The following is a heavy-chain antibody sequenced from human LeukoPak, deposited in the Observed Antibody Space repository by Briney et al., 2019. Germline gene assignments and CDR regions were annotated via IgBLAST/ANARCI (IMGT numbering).Heavy chain of an antibody. J-gene: IGHJ2*01. Sequence: SETLSLTCAVYGGSFSGYYWSWIRQPPGKGLEWIGEINHSGSTNYNPSLKSRVTISVDTSKNQFSLKLSSVTAADTAVYYCARVDLLVVPAATPILDWYFDLWGRGTLVTVSS. D-gene: IGHD2-2*01. V-gene: IGHV4-34*01. CDR3: ARVDLLVVPAATPILDWYFDL. CDR2: INHSGST. CDR1: GGSFSGYY.